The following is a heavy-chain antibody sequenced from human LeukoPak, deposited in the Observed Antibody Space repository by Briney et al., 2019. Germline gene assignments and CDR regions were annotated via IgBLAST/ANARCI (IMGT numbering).Heavy chain of an antibody. V-gene: IGHV4-34*01. CDR3: ARGPVPYCSSTSCYMDYYYYYGMDV. CDR2: INHSGST. D-gene: IGHD2-2*02. J-gene: IGHJ6*02. Sequence: SETLSLTCAVYVGSFSGYYWSWIRQPPGKGLEWIGEINHSGSTNYNPSLKSRVTISVDTSKNQFSLKLSSVTAADTAVYYCARGPVPYCSSTSCYMDYYYYYGMDVWGQGTTVTVSS. CDR1: VGSFSGYY.